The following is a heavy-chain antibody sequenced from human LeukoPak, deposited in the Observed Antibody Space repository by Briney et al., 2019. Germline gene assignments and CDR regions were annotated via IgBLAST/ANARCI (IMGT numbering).Heavy chain of an antibody. CDR1: GGSISSGSYY. CDR3: AGGYSYGSWFDP. V-gene: IGHV4-61*02. D-gene: IGHD5-18*01. CDR2: IYTSGST. J-gene: IGHJ5*02. Sequence: SETLSPTCTVSGGSISSGSYYWSWIRQPAGKGLEWIGRIYTSGSTNYNPSLKSRVTISVDTSKNQFSLKLSSVTAADTAVYYCAGGYSYGSWFDPWGQGTLVTVSS.